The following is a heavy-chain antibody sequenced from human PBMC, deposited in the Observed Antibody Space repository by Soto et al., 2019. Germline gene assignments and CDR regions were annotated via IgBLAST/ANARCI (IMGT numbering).Heavy chain of an antibody. CDR3: ARDNLLSTTMVPTFDY. V-gene: IGHV3-30-3*01. CDR1: GFTFSSYA. Sequence: QVQLVESGGGVVQPGRSLRLSCAASGFTFSSYAMHWVRQAPGKGLEWVAVISYDGSNKYYADSVKGRFTISRDNSKNTLYLQMNSLRAEDTAVYYCARDNLLSTTMVPTFDYWGQGTLVTVSS. CDR2: ISYDGSNK. D-gene: IGHD3-10*01. J-gene: IGHJ4*02.